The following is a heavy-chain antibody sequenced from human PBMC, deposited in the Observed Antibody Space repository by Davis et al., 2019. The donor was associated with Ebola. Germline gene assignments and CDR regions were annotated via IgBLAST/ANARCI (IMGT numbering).Heavy chain of an antibody. D-gene: IGHD3-22*01. CDR1: GYTFTSYD. J-gene: IGHJ4*02. CDR2: INGNSGGT. V-gene: IGHV1-2*06. Sequence: ASVKVSCKASGYTFTSYDINWVRQATGQGLEWMGRINGNSGGTNYAQKFQGRVTMTRDTSISTAYMELSRLKSDDTAVYYCEGDSSGYYHQNYWGQGTLVTVSS. CDR3: EGDSSGYYHQNY.